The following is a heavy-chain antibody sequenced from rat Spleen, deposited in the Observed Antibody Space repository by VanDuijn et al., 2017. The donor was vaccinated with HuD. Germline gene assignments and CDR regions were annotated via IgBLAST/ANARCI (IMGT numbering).Heavy chain of an antibody. J-gene: IGHJ2*01. D-gene: IGHD1-11*01. CDR1: GYSITSNY. CDR3: ARGTTGAPFDY. Sequence: EVQLQESGPGLVKPSQSLSLTCSVTGYSITSNYWGWIRKFPGNKVEWMGYISYSGSTTYNPSLKSRISITRDTSKNQFFLQLNSGTTEDTATYSGARGTTGAPFDYWGQGVMVTVSS. V-gene: IGHV3-1*01. CDR2: ISYSGST.